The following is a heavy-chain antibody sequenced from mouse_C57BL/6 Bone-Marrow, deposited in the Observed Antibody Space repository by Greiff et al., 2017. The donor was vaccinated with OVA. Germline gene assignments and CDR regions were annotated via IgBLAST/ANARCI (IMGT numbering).Heavy chain of an antibody. J-gene: IGHJ3*01. V-gene: IGHV1-81*01. CDR3: ASPLWYPFAY. CDR2: IYPRSGNT. Sequence: QVQLKESGAELARPGASVKLSCKASGYTFTSYGISWVKQRTGQGLEWIGEIYPRSGNTYYNEKFKGKATLTADKSSSTAYMELRSLTSEDSAVYFCASPLWYPFAYWGQGTLVTVSA. CDR1: GYTFTSYG. D-gene: IGHD2-1*01.